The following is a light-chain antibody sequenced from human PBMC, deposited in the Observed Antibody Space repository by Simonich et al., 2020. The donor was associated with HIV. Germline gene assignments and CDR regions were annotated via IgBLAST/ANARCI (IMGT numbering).Light chain of an antibody. CDR2: AAS. CDR1: QGISSY. V-gene: IGKV1-9*01. J-gene: IGKJ5*01. Sequence: DIQMTQSPSTLSASVGDRVTITCRASQGISSYLAWYQQKSGIAPKLLIYAASTLQSGVPSRFSGSGSRTDFTLTISSLEPEDFAVYYCQQRSNWPLTFGQGTRLEIK. CDR3: QQRSNWPLT.